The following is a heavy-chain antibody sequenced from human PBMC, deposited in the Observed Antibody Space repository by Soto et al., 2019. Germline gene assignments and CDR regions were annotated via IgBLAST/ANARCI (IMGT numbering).Heavy chain of an antibody. V-gene: IGHV3-74*01. CDR3: VREPWGFSGTWYDY. J-gene: IGHJ4*02. Sequence: LRLSCAASQFSFSSYWMHWVRQVPGKGPAWVSRINHDGSKTEYADSVKGRFTISRDNTNNTLYLQMNSLRVEDTAMYYCVREPWGFSGTWYDYWGQGTLVTVS. CDR1: QFSFSSYW. D-gene: IGHD6-13*01. CDR2: INHDGSKT.